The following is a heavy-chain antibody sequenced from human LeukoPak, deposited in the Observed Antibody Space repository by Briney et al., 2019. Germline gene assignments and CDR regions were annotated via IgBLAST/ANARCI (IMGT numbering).Heavy chain of an antibody. CDR2: INPNSGGT. D-gene: IGHD3-3*01. CDR3: ARGALRFLEWLSPLDY. CDR1: GYTFTGSY. Sequence: ASVKVSCKASGYTFTGSYMHWVRQAPGQGLEWMGWINPNSGGTNYAQKFQGRVTMTRDTSISTAYMELSRLRSDDTAVYYCARGALRFLEWLSPLDYWGQGTLVTVSS. J-gene: IGHJ4*02. V-gene: IGHV1-2*02.